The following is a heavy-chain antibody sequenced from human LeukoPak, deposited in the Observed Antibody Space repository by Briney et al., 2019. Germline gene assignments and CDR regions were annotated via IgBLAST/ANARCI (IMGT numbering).Heavy chain of an antibody. J-gene: IGHJ6*03. V-gene: IGHV3-53*01. Sequence: PGGSLRLSCAASGFTVSSNYMSWVRQAPGKGLEWVSVIYSGGSTYYADSVKGRFTISRDNSKNTLYLQMNSLRAEDTAVYYCARLGSIAGDYYYYYMDVWGKGTTVTVSS. CDR3: ARLGSIAGDYYYYYMDV. CDR2: IYSGGST. CDR1: GFTVSSNY. D-gene: IGHD6-6*01.